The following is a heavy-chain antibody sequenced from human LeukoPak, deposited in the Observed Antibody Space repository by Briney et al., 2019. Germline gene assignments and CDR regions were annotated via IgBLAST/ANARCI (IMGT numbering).Heavy chain of an antibody. D-gene: IGHD1-26*01. CDR1: GFTFSSYS. Sequence: GGSLRLSCAASGFTFSSYSMNWVRQAPGKGLEWVSSISSSSSYIYYADSVKGRFTISRDNAKNSLYLQMNSLRAEDTALYYCAAMVGATRDAFDVWGQGTMVTVSS. CDR3: AAMVGATRDAFDV. J-gene: IGHJ3*01. V-gene: IGHV3-21*04. CDR2: ISSSSSYI.